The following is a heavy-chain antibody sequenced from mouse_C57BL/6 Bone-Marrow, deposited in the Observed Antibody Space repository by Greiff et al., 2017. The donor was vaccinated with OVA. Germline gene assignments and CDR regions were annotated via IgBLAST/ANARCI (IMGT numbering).Heavy chain of an antibody. CDR2: ILPGSGST. CDR1: GYTFTGYW. V-gene: IGHV1-9*01. CDR3: SYYYGSSWCAY. D-gene: IGHD1-1*01. J-gene: IGHJ3*01. Sequence: VQRVESGAELMKPGASVKLSCKATGYTFTGYWIEWVKQRPGHGLEWIGEILPGSGSTNYNEKFKGKATFTADTSSNTAYMQRSSLTTEDAAIYYCSYYYGSSWCAYWGQGTLVTVSA.